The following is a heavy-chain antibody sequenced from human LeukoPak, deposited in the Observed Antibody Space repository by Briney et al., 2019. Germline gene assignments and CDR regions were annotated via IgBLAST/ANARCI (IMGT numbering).Heavy chain of an antibody. Sequence: PGGSLRLSCAASGFTFSSYEMNWVRQAPGKGLEWVGRIKSKTDGGTTDYAAPVKGRFTIPRDDSKNTLYLQMNSLKTEDIAVYYCTTVYYYDSSGYSWGQGTLVTVSS. D-gene: IGHD3-22*01. V-gene: IGHV3-15*01. CDR1: GFTFSSYE. CDR2: IKSKTDGGTT. CDR3: TTVYYYDSSGYS. J-gene: IGHJ5*02.